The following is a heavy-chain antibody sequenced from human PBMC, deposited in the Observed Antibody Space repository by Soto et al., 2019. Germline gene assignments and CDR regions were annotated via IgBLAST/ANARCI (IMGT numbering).Heavy chain of an antibody. CDR1: GGSISSGGYY. J-gene: IGHJ4*02. Sequence: SETLSLTCTVSGGSISSGGYYWSWIRQHPGKGLEWIGYIYYSGSTYYNPSLKSRVTISVDTSKNQFSLKLSSVTAADTAVYYCARGNSYGHRSIDYWGQGTLVTVSS. V-gene: IGHV4-31*03. D-gene: IGHD5-18*01. CDR2: IYYSGST. CDR3: ARGNSYGHRSIDY.